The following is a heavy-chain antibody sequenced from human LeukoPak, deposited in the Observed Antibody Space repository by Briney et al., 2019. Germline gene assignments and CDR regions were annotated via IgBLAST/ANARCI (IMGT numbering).Heavy chain of an antibody. CDR1: GYTFTACY. CDR2: INSNSGGT. V-gene: IGHV1-2*02. D-gene: IGHD3-22*01. Sequence: ASVNVSCKTSGYTFTACYLHWVRQAPGQGLEWMGWINSNSGGTNYAQKFQGRVTMTRDTSISTTHMELNRLRSDDTAVYYCSRSFDTSGYHSGHWGQGTLVIVSP. J-gene: IGHJ4*02. CDR3: SRSFDTSGYHSGH.